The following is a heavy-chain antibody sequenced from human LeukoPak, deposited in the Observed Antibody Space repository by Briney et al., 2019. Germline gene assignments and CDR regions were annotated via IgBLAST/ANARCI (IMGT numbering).Heavy chain of an antibody. CDR1: GFSFSSYT. D-gene: IGHD2-8*02. J-gene: IGHJ6*03. Sequence: GGSLRLSCAASGFSFSSYTMNWVRQAPGKGLEWVAVISYDGSNKYYADSVKGRFTISRDNSKNTLYLQMNSLRAEDTAVYYCAKSGGPPLEGYYYYYYMDVWGKGTTVTVSS. V-gene: IGHV3-30*18. CDR3: AKSGGPPLEGYYYYYYMDV. CDR2: ISYDGSNK.